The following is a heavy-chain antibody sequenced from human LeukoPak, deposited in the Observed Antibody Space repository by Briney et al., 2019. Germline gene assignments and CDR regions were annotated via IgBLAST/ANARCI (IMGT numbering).Heavy chain of an antibody. V-gene: IGHV3-64*01. CDR2: ISSNGGST. Sequence: GGSLRLSCAASGFTFSSYAMHWVRQAPGKGLEYVSAISSNGGSTYYANSVKGRFTISRDNSKNTLYLQMGSLRAEDMAVYYCARALYVDTAMDYWGQGTLVTVSS. D-gene: IGHD5-18*01. J-gene: IGHJ4*02. CDR1: GFTFSSYA. CDR3: ARALYVDTAMDY.